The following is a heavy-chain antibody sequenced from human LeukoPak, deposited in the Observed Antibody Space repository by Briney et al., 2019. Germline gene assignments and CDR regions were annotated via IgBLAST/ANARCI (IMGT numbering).Heavy chain of an antibody. V-gene: IGHV4-4*09. CDR2: IYTSARP. Sequence: SETLSLTCTVSGGSISSYYWSWIRQPPGKGLEWIGYIYTSARPNYNPSLKSRVTISVDTSKNQFSLKLSSVTAADTAVYYCARHRGVAARPGAFDIWGQGTMVTVSS. CDR3: ARHRGVAARPGAFDI. J-gene: IGHJ3*02. D-gene: IGHD6-6*01. CDR1: GGSISSYY.